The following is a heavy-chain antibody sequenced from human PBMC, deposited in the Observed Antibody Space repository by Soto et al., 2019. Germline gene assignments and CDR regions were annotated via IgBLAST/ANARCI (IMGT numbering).Heavy chain of an antibody. CDR1: GFTFSSYS. CDR2: ISSSSSYI. J-gene: IGHJ4*02. D-gene: IGHD6-19*01. CDR3: ARDGIAVAGAPFDY. Sequence: VQLVESGGGLVKPGGSLRLSFAASGFTFSSYSMNWVRQAPGKGLEWVSSISSSSSYIYYADSVKGRFTISRDNAKNSLYLQMNSLRAEDTAVYYCARDGIAVAGAPFDYWGQGTLVTVSS. V-gene: IGHV3-21*01.